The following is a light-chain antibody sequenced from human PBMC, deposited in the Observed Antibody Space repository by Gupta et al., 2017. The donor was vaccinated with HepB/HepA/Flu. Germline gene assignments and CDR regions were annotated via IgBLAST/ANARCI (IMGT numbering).Light chain of an antibody. CDR1: QSVSSY. CDR2: DAS. J-gene: IGKJ4*01. CDR3: QQRSNWPPPLS. Sequence: IVLLHSPATLSLSPGVRATLACRASQSVSSYLAWYQQTPGQAPRLLIYDASNRATGILARFSGSGAGTDFTLTISSLEPENFAVYYCQQRSNWPPPLSFGGGTKVEIK. V-gene: IGKV3-11*01.